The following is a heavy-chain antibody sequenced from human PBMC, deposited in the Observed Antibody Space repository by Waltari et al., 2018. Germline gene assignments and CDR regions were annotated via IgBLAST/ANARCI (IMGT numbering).Heavy chain of an antibody. CDR2: ISYSGNT. D-gene: IGHD3-10*01. V-gene: IGHV4-59*01. Sequence: QVQLQESGPGLVKPSETLSLTCFVSGGSISSYYWSWIRQPPGKGLEWIGYISYSGNTNYHPSLKSRVTISVDTSKNQFSLGLSAVTAADTAVYYCARAGGFGSGSTTWGQGTLVTVSS. CDR3: ARAGGFGSGSTT. J-gene: IGHJ5*02. CDR1: GGSISSYY.